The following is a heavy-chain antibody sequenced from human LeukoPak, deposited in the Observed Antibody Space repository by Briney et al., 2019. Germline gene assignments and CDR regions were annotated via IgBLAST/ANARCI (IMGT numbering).Heavy chain of an antibody. D-gene: IGHD6-19*01. CDR1: GGSISSYD. Sequence: NPSETLSLTCTISGGSISSYDWSWIRQPPGKGLEWIGYIHYSESINYNPSLKSRVTILLDTSKNQFSLMLNSMTAADAAVYYCARGVRSSGWPYFDYWGQGALVTVSS. V-gene: IGHV4-59*01. J-gene: IGHJ4*02. CDR3: ARGVRSSGWPYFDY. CDR2: IHYSESI.